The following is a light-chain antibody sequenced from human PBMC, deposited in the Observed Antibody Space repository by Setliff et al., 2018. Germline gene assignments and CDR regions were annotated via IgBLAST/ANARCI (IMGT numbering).Light chain of an antibody. CDR1: IADVGYLNY. J-gene: IGLJ2*01. CDR2: EVA. V-gene: IGLV2-14*01. Sequence: QSVLAQPASVSGSPGQSITISCTGTIADVGYLNYVSWYQQHPGKAPKLIIYEVATRASGVSDRFSGSKSGSTASLTISGVQTEDEADYYCNSYTTSGIILVGGGTK. CDR3: NSYTTSGIIL.